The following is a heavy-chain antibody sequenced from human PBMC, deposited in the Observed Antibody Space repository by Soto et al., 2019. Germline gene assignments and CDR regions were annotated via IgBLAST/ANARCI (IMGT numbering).Heavy chain of an antibody. D-gene: IGHD2-21*01. J-gene: IGHJ4*02. Sequence: QVQLQESGPGLMQPSGTLSLTCAVSGGSISDNWWCWVRQPPGKGLEWIGEIYHTGNRHYSPSLECRVTISVDKSKNHFSLNLNPVPAADTAVYYCARHMEVSGTRGFDYWGQGILVTVSS. CDR1: GGSISDNW. CDR3: ARHMEVSGTRGFDY. V-gene: IGHV4-4*02. CDR2: IYHTGNR.